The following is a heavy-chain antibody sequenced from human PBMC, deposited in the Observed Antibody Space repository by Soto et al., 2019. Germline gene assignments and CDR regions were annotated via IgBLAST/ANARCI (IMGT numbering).Heavy chain of an antibody. Sequence: PSETLSLTCTVSGGFISSGGYYWSWIRQHPGKGLEWVGYIYYSGDTYYNPSLKSRVTISVDTSKNQFSLNLNSVTVADTAVYYCARGSWQLGAWGQGTLVTVSS. CDR2: IYYSGDT. CDR3: ARGSWQLGA. J-gene: IGHJ5*02. V-gene: IGHV4-31*03. CDR1: GGFISSGGYY. D-gene: IGHD6-6*01.